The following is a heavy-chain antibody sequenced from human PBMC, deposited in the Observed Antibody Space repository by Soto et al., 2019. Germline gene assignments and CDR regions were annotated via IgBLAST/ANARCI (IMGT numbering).Heavy chain of an antibody. CDR1: GGSISSDNYY. CDR2: IYYSGST. CDR3: ARDRRVPHAFDI. V-gene: IGHV4-31*03. Sequence: PSETLSLTCTVSGGSISSDNYYWSWIRQHPGKGLEWIGYIYYSGSTYYNPSLKSRVTISVDTSKNQFSLKLSSVTAADTAVYYCARDRRVPHAFDIWGQGTMVTVSS. J-gene: IGHJ3*02.